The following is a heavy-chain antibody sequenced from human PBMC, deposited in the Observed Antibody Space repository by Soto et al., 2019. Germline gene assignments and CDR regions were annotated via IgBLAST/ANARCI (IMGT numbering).Heavy chain of an antibody. CDR2: ISYDGSNK. CDR1: GFTFSSYA. Sequence: QVQLVESGGGVVQPGRSLRLSCAASGFTFSSYAMHWVRQAPGKGLQWVAVISYDGSNKYYADSVKGRFTISRDNSKNTLYLQMNSLRAEDTAVYYCARDLGAYSSSGRYYYGMDVWGQGTKVTVSS. J-gene: IGHJ6*02. V-gene: IGHV3-30-3*01. CDR3: ARDLGAYSSSGRYYYGMDV. D-gene: IGHD6-13*01.